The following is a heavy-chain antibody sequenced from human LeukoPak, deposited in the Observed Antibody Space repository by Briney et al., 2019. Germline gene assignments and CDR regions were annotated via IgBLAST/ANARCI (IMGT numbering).Heavy chain of an antibody. V-gene: IGHV3-7*01. CDR1: GFSVGDYW. D-gene: IGHD3-10*01. CDR3: WHPMIQGAVS. Sequence: TGGSLRFSCAASGFSVGDYWMSWVRQAPGKGLEWVANINQDKSSKAYVDSVKGRFTISRDNAKNSLYLQMNSLRAEDTAVYYCWHPMIQGAVSWGQGTLVTVSS. J-gene: IGHJ5*02. CDR2: INQDKSSK.